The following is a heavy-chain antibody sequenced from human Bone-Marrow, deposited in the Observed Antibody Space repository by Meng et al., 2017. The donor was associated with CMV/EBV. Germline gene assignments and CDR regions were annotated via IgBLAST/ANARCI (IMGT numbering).Heavy chain of an antibody. CDR1: GFTVSNNY. V-gene: IGHV3-53*01. CDR2: IYSGGST. D-gene: IGHD2-15*01. CDR3: VRDRVVVAATPEQRPRYYYYYGMDV. J-gene: IGHJ6*02. Sequence: GESLKISSAASGFTVSNNYMNWVRQAPGKGLEWVSVIYSGGSTYYSDSVKGRFSISRDNSKNTLYLQMNSLRAEDTAVYYCVRDRVVVAATPEQRPRYYYYYGMDVWGQGTTVTVSS.